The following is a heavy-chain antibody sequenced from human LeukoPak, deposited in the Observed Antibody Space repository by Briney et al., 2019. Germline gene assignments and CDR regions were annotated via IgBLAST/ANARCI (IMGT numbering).Heavy chain of an antibody. CDR1: GFTFSSYA. CDR3: AKGLPNYYDSSGYYYYYGMDV. J-gene: IGHJ6*02. Sequence: GGSLRLSCAASGFTFSSYAKSWVRQAPGKGLEWVSAISGSGGSTYYADSVKGRFTISRDNSKNTLYLQMNSLRAEDTAVCYCAKGLPNYYDSSGYYYYYGMDVWGQGTTVTVSS. CDR2: ISGSGGST. V-gene: IGHV3-23*01. D-gene: IGHD3-22*01.